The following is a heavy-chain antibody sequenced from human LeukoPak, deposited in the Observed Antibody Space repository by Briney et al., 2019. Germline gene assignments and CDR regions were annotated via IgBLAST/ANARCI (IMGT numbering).Heavy chain of an antibody. CDR2: ISAYNGNR. V-gene: IGHV1-18*01. Sequence: GASVKVSCKASGYTFSSYGISWVRQAPGQGLEWMGWISAYNGNRNYAQKLQGRVTMTTDSSTSTAYMELRSMSSDYTAIYYCARDESRGPYYFDNWGQGTLVTVSS. J-gene: IGHJ4*02. CDR3: ARDESRGPYYFDN. CDR1: GYTFSSYG.